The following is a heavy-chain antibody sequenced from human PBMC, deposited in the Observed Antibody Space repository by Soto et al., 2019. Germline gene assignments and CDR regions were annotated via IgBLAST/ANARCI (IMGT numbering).Heavy chain of an antibody. J-gene: IGHJ4*02. Sequence: QVQLVQSGAEVKKPGASVKVSCKASGYTFTSYGISWVRQATGQGLEWMGWISAYNGNTNYAQKLQGRVTMTTDTSTSTAYMELRSLRSDDTAVYYCARTYYDFWSGYPDFDYWGQGTMVTVSS. CDR1: GYTFTSYG. D-gene: IGHD3-3*01. V-gene: IGHV1-18*04. CDR2: ISAYNGNT. CDR3: ARTYYDFWSGYPDFDY.